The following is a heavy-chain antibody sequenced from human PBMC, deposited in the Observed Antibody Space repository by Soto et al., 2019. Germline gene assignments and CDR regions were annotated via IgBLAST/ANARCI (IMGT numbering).Heavy chain of an antibody. J-gene: IGHJ3*01. V-gene: IGHV3-11*01. CDR2: ISGPGSVL. CDR3: ARGKYPGSVDV. CDR1: GFTFSDYY. Sequence: GASVKVSCVSSGFTFSDYYMHWMRQAPGKGLEWVSCISGPGSVLSYADSVKGRFTISRDNAKDSLFLQVNNLRAEDTALYYCARGKYPGSVDVWGQGTMVTVSS.